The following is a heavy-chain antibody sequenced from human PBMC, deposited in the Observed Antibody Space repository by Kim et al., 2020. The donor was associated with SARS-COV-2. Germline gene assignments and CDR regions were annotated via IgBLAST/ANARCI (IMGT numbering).Heavy chain of an antibody. V-gene: IGHV3-21*06. J-gene: IGHJ5*02. Sequence: YKYYADSVKGRITVSRDNAKNLLYLDMDSLRAEDTAVYYCAVAAAFDPWGQGTLVTVSS. CDR2: YK. D-gene: IGHD2-15*01. CDR3: AVAAAFDP.